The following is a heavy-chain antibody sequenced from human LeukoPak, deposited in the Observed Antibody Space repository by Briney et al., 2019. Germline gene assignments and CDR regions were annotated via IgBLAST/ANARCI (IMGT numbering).Heavy chain of an antibody. CDR1: GFTFSGSA. CDR2: IRSKANSYAT. J-gene: IGHJ4*02. V-gene: IGHV3-73*01. CDR3: TRRTSDFDY. Sequence: GGSLRLSCAASGFTFSGSAMHWVRQASRKGLEWVGRIRSKANSYATAYAASVKGRFTISRDDSKNTAYLQMNSLKTEDTAVYYCTRRTSDFDYWGQGTLVTVSS.